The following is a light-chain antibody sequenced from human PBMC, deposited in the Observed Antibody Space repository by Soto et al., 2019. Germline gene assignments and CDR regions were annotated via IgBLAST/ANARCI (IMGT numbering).Light chain of an antibody. V-gene: IGLV2-14*01. Sequence: QSVLAQPASVSGSPGQSITISCTGTSSDIGAYNFVSWYQQHPGKAPKLMIYEVFNRPSGVSDRFSGSKSGNTASLTISGLQTADEADHYCSAFTSSSALYVFGTGTKVTVL. CDR1: SSDIGAYNF. J-gene: IGLJ1*01. CDR3: SAFTSSSALYV. CDR2: EVF.